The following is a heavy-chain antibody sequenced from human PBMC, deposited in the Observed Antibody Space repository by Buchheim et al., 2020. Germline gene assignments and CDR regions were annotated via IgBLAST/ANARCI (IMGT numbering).Heavy chain of an antibody. D-gene: IGHD1-7*01. V-gene: IGHV4-34*01. J-gene: IGHJ4*02. CDR2: INHSGST. Sequence: QQQLQESGPGLVKPSETLSLTCAVYGGSFSGYYWSWIRQPPGKGLEWIGEINHSGSTNYNPSLKSRVTISVDTSKNQFSLKLSSVTAADTAVYYCAREEETTYRLYYFDYWGQGTL. CDR1: GGSFSGYY. CDR3: AREEETTYRLYYFDY.